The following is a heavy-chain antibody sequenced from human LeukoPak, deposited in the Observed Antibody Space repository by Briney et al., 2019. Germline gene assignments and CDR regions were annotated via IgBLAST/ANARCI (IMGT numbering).Heavy chain of an antibody. CDR3: ARWEGGTLDY. CDR2: IYYGGST. J-gene: IGHJ4*02. CDR1: GGPISSYY. Sequence: PSETLSLTCTVSGGPISSYYWSWIRQPPGKGLEWIGYIYYGGSTNYNPSLKSRVTISVDTSKNQFSLKLISVTAADTAVYYCARWEGGTLDYWGQGTLVTVSS. V-gene: IGHV4-59*01. D-gene: IGHD2-15*01.